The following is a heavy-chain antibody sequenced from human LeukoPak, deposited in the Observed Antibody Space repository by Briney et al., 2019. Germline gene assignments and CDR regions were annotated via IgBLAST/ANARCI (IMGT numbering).Heavy chain of an antibody. D-gene: IGHD3-3*01. J-gene: IGHJ6*02. CDR3: ARGSFWSMSFGHDTERMDV. CDR1: GGSFSGYY. CDR2: INHSGST. V-gene: IGHV4-34*01. Sequence: KPSETLSLTCAVYGGSFSGYYWSWIRQPPGKGLEWIGEINHSGSTNYNPSLKSRVTISVDTSKNQFSLKLSSVTAADTAVYYCARGSFWSMSFGHDTERMDVWGQGTTVTVSS.